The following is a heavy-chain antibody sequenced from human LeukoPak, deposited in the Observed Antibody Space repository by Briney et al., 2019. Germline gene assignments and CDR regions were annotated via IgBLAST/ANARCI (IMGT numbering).Heavy chain of an antibody. CDR1: GFTFSSYG. CDR3: ARDNYGSGSYYIPYYYYGMDV. V-gene: IGHV3-33*01. CDR2: IWYDGSNK. Sequence: PGGSLRLSCAASGFTFSSYGMHWVRQAPGKGLEWVAVIWYDGSNKYYADSVKGRFTISRDNSKNTLYLQMNSLRAEDTAVYYCARDNYGSGSYYIPYYYYGMDVWGQGTTVTVSS. D-gene: IGHD3-10*01. J-gene: IGHJ6*02.